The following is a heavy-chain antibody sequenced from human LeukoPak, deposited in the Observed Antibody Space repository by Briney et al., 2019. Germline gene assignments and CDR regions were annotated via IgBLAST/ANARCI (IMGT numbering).Heavy chain of an antibody. V-gene: IGHV4-61*02. J-gene: IGHJ4*02. D-gene: IGHD3-22*01. CDR2: IYTSGST. CDR1: GGSISSGSYY. Sequence: PSETLSLTCTVSGGSISSGSYYWSWIRQPAGKGLEWIGRIYTSGSTNYNPSLKSRVTISVDTSKNQFSLKLSSVTAADTAVYYCARDRGKYYYDSRGYYPFDYWGQGTLVTVSS. CDR3: ARDRGKYYYDSRGYYPFDY.